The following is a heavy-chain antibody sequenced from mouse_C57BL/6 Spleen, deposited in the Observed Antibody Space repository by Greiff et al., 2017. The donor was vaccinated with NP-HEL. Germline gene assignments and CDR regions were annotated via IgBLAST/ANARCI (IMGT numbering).Heavy chain of an antibody. Sequence: QVQLKQPGAELVKPGASVKLSCKASGYTFTSYWMQWVKQRPGQGLEWIGEIDPSDSYTNYNQKFKGKATLTVDTSSSTAYMQLSSLTSEDSAVYYCARRAGPTAWFAYWGQGTLVTVSA. CDR2: IDPSDSYT. D-gene: IGHD3-3*01. CDR1: GYTFTSYW. CDR3: ARRAGPTAWFAY. J-gene: IGHJ3*01. V-gene: IGHV1-50*01.